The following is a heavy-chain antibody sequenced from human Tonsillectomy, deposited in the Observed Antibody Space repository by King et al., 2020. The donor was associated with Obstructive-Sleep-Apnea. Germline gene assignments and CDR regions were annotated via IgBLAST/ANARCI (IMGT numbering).Heavy chain of an antibody. D-gene: IGHD2-2*01. CDR3: ARVEPAAISDAFDI. J-gene: IGHJ3*02. CDR2: ISSGSSII. V-gene: IGHV3-48*04. Sequence: VQLVESGGGLVQPGGSLRLSCAASGFTFSIYSMNWVRQAPGKGLEWVSYISSGSSIIYYADSVKGRFTISRDNAKNSLYLQMNSLRAEDTAVYYCARVEPAAISDAFDIWGQGTMVTVPS. CDR1: GFTFSIYS.